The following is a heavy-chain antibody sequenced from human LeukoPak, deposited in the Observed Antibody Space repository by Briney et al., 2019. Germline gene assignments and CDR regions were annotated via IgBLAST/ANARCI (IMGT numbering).Heavy chain of an antibody. J-gene: IGHJ4*02. CDR3: ARDFSGGRDY. Sequence: GGSLRLSCAASGFTSSSYWMHWVRQAPGKGLEWVAVISYDGSNKYYADSVKGRFTISRDISKNTMYLQMNSLRTEDTAVYYCARDFSGGRDYWGQGTLVTVSS. V-gene: IGHV3-30-3*01. CDR1: GFTSSSYW. D-gene: IGHD2-15*01. CDR2: ISYDGSNK.